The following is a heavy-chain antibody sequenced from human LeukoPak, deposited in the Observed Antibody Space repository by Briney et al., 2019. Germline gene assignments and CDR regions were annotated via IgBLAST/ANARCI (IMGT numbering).Heavy chain of an antibody. Sequence: PSETLSLTCAVSGYSISSGYYWGWIRQPPGKGLEWIGSIYHSGSTYYNPSLKSRVIISVDTSKNQFSLKLSSVTAADTAVYYCVCRGYSGYDPIDYWAKEPWSPSPQ. D-gene: IGHD5-12*01. CDR1: GYSISSGYY. CDR3: VCRGYSGYDPIDY. CDR2: IYHSGST. V-gene: IGHV4-38-2*01. J-gene: IGHJ4*01.